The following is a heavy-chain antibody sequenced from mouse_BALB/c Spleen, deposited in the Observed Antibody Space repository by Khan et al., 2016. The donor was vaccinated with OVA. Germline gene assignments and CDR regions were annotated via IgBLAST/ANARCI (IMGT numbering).Heavy chain of an antibody. CDR2: ISSGGDYT. Sequence: EVELVESGGDLVKPGGSLKLSCAASGFSFSSYSMSWVRQTPDKRLEWVASISSGGDYTYSPDSVTGRFTISNDNAKKTLYLQMSDLKSEDTAMYYCADHLTGSLDYWGQGTLVTVSA. CDR3: ADHLTGSLDY. V-gene: IGHV5-6*01. D-gene: IGHD4-1*01. J-gene: IGHJ3*01. CDR1: GFSFSSYS.